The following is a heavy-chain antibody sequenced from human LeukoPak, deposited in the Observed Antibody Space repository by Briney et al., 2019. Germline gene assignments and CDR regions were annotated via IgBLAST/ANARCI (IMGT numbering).Heavy chain of an antibody. D-gene: IGHD2-2*01. CDR1: GFTFSSYS. V-gene: IGHV3-21*01. J-gene: IGHJ4*02. CDR2: ISSSSSYI. Sequence: PGGSLRLSCAASGFTFSSYSMNWVRQAPGKGLEWVSSISSSSSYIYYADSVQGRFTISRDNAKNSLYLQMNSLRAEDTAVYYCARDTGVVVPAALFDYWGQGTLVTVSS. CDR3: ARDTGVVVPAALFDY.